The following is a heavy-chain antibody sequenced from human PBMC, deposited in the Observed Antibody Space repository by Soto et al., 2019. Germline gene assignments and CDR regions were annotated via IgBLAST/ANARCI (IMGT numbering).Heavy chain of an antibody. Sequence: SETLSLTCPVSGGSITSSSHYWGWIRQPPGKGLECIGNIYYDGNTYYNPSLKSRVTISLDTSKNQFSLRLNSVTAADTAVYYCARSSITPRLFMYPFDYWGQGTLVTVS. CDR3: ARSSITPRLFMYPFDY. J-gene: IGHJ4*02. CDR2: IYYDGNT. CDR1: GGSITSSSHY. D-gene: IGHD6-6*01. V-gene: IGHV4-39*01.